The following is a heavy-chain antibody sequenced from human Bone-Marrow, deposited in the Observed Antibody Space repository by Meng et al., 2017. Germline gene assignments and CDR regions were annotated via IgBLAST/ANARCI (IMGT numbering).Heavy chain of an antibody. D-gene: IGHD3-22*01. Sequence: QGQLQGAGPGPVKPSQTLSLPCTSALGSSRSVGHNWSWIRQHPGKGLEWIGYIDYSGSTYYNPSLKSRVTISVDTSKNQFSLKLSSVTAADTAVYYCAREKGADSSGYYLDYWGQGTLVTVSS. J-gene: IGHJ4*02. CDR3: AREKGADSSGYYLDY. CDR2: IDYSGST. V-gene: IGHV4-31*03. CDR1: LGSSRSVGHN.